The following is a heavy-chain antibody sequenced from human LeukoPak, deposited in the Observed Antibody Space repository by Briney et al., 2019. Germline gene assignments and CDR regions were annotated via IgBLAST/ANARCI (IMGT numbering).Heavy chain of an antibody. Sequence: GGSARLSCAASGFTFRSYWMHWVRQAPGKGLVWVSHINSDGSNTDYADSVKGRFTISRDNAKNTLYLQMNSLRAEDTAVYYCASFPGLIPSRGQGTLVTVSS. D-gene: IGHD2-2*02. CDR3: ASFPGLIPS. J-gene: IGHJ4*02. CDR1: GFTFRSYW. CDR2: INSDGSNT. V-gene: IGHV3-74*01.